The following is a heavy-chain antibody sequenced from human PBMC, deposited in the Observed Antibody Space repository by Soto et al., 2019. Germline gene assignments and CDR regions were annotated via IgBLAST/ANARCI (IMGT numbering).Heavy chain of an antibody. J-gene: IGHJ6*02. CDR2: ISAGSNII. Sequence: GGSLRLSCADSGFTFSSENMNWVRQAPGKGLEWVSFISAGSNIIYYADSLKGRFTISRDDAKNSLYLQMNSLRAEDTAVYYCARALIAARPYYYYGMDVWGQGTSVTVSS. CDR1: GFTFSSEN. V-gene: IGHV3-48*01. CDR3: ARALIAARPYYYYGMDV. D-gene: IGHD6-6*01.